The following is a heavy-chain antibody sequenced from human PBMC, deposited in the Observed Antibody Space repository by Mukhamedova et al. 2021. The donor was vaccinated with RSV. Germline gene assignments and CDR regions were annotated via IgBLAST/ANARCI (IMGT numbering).Heavy chain of an antibody. V-gene: IGHV3-23*01. J-gene: IGHJ4*02. Sequence: ISGSAGSTYYADSVKGRFTISRDNSKNTLYLQMNSLRAEDTAVYYCAKDLWVDTVTCRFDYWGQGTLVTVPS. D-gene: IGHD4-17*01. CDR3: AKDLWVDTVTCRFDY. CDR2: ISGSAGST.